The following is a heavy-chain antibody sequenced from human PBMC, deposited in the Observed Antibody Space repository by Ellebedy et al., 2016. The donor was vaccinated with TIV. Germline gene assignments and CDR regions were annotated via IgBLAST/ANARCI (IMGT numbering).Heavy chain of an antibody. CDR3: ARDQGYSSSWLTD. D-gene: IGHD6-13*01. Sequence: SLKISCAASGFTFNDYAMRWVRQAPGKGLEWVSGISWNSANLGYVDSVKGRFTLSRDNAKNSLHLQMNSLRVEDTAVYYCARDQGYSSSWLTDWGQGTLVTVSS. J-gene: IGHJ4*02. CDR2: ISWNSANL. V-gene: IGHV3-9*01. CDR1: GFTFNDYA.